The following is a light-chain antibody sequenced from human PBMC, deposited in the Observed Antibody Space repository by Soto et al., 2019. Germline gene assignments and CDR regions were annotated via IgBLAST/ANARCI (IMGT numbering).Light chain of an antibody. Sequence: QSALTQPPSASGSPGQSVTISCTGTSSDVGGYNYVSWYQQHPGKAPKLMIYEVSRRPSGVPDRFSGSKSGNTASLTVSGLQAEDEAHYYCSSYAGSNNLGVFGTGTKVTVL. CDR1: SSDVGGYNY. CDR3: SSYAGSNNLGV. J-gene: IGLJ1*01. CDR2: EVS. V-gene: IGLV2-8*01.